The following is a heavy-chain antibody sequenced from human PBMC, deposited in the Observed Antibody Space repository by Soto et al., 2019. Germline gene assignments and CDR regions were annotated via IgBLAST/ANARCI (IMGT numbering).Heavy chain of an antibody. CDR1: GYSFDTFG. V-gene: IGHV1-18*01. CDR2: ISIEKGDT. Sequence: QVQVVQSGAEVKKPGASVKVACKASGYSFDTFGMSCVRQAPGQGLEWMGWISIEKGDTNSAQKFQDRVTMTTDTSTSTAYMELRSLTSDDTAVYYCARCYCSVGSCFTFLHFELWGRGTLVTVSS. CDR3: ARCYCSVGSCFTFLHFEL. D-gene: IGHD2-15*01. J-gene: IGHJ2*01.